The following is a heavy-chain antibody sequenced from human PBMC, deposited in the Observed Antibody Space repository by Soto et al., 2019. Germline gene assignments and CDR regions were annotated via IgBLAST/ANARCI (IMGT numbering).Heavy chain of an antibody. V-gene: IGHV3-23*01. CDR1: GFTFSSYV. J-gene: IGHJ4*02. D-gene: IGHD6-19*01. Sequence: EVQLLESGGGLVQPGGSLRLSCAASGFTFSSYVMSWVRQAPGKGLEWVSAISGSGGSTYYADSVKGRFTISRDNSKNTLYVQMNSLRVEDTAIYYCAKDHDSSGWYGGFGYWGQGTLVTVSS. CDR3: AKDHDSSGWYGGFGY. CDR2: ISGSGGST.